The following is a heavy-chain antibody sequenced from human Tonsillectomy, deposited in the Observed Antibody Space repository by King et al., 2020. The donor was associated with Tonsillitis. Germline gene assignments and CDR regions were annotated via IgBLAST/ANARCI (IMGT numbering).Heavy chain of an antibody. Sequence: SWIRQSAGKGLEWIGRIYTSGSTNYNPSLKSRVTMSVDTSKNQLSLKMSSLTAADTAVYYCARDYAAHTSRWGCHYYGMDFWGQGTTVTVSS. J-gene: IGHJ6*02. V-gene: IGHV4-4*07. CDR3: ARDYAAHTSRWGCHYYGMDF. D-gene: IGHD6-13*01. CDR2: IYTSGST.